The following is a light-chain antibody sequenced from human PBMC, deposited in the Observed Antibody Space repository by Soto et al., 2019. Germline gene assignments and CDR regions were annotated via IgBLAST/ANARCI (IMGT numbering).Light chain of an antibody. J-gene: IGKJ5*01. V-gene: IGKV3-15*01. Sequence: IAMTQSPATLSVSPGERATLSCSPSQSVSSNLAWYQQKPGQAPRLLIYGASTRATGIPARFSGSGSGTEFTLTISSLQSEDFAVYYCQQYNNWPPATFGQGTRLEIK. CDR1: QSVSSN. CDR2: GAS. CDR3: QQYNNWPPAT.